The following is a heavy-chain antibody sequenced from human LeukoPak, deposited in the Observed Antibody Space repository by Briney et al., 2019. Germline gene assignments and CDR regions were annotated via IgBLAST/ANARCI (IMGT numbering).Heavy chain of an antibody. CDR1: GGTFSSYA. D-gene: IGHD6-13*01. V-gene: IGHV1-69*04. J-gene: IGHJ4*02. CDR2: IIPILGIA. CDR3: ARSFTAAGTIPFDY. Sequence: ASVKVSCKASGGTFSSYAISWVRQAPGQGLEWMGRIIPILGIANYAQKFQGRVTITADKSTSTAYMELSSLRSEDTAVYYCARSFTAAGTIPFDYWGQGTLVTVSP.